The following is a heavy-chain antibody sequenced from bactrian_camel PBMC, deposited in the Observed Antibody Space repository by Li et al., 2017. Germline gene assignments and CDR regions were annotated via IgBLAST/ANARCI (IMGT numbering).Heavy chain of an antibody. CDR3: ATVGSYYIYDSAALRAFNY. V-gene: IGHV3-2*01. Sequence: QLVEFGGGLVQPGGSLTLACATSGFQLDGYGMAWIRQAPGKGLQWVSSINSYGDSTYYADSVKGRFTISRDNAKNTVFLQMNSLKTEDTAVYYCATVGSYYIYDSAALRAFNYWGQGTQVTVS. CDR1: GFQLDGYG. CDR2: INSYGDST. J-gene: IGHJ4*01. D-gene: IGHD2*01.